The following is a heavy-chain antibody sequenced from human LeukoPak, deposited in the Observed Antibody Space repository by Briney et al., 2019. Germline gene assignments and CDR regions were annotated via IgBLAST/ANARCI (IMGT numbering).Heavy chain of an antibody. CDR2: IYYSGST. J-gene: IGHJ4*02. Sequence: SETLSLTCTVSGGSISRSRDYWGWIRQPPGKGLEWIGSIYYSGSTYYNPSLKSRVTISVDTSKNQFSLKLSSVTAADTAVYYCARLDYGGNGDDYWGQGTLVTVSS. CDR3: ARLDYGGNGDDY. V-gene: IGHV4-39*07. CDR1: GGSISRSRDY. D-gene: IGHD4-23*01.